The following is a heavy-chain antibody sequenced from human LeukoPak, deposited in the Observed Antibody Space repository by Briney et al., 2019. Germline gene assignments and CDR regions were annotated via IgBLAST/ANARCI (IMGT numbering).Heavy chain of an antibody. CDR3: ARQSSNWYYFDY. J-gene: IGHJ4*02. D-gene: IGHD6-13*01. CDR1: GYSFTSYW. Sequence: GESLEISCKGSGYSFTSYWIGWVRQMPGKGLEWMGIIYPGDSDSRYSPSFRGQVTISADKSISTAYLQWSSLKASDTAMYYCARQSSNWYYFDYWGQGTLVTVSS. V-gene: IGHV5-51*01. CDR2: IYPGDSDS.